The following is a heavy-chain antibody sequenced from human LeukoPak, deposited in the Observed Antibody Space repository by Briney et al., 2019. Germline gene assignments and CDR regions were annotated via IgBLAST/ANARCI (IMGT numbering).Heavy chain of an antibody. Sequence: PGGSLRLSCAASGFTFSSYAMSWVRQAPGKGLEWVSAISGSGGSTYYADSVKGRFTISRDNSKNTLYLQMNSLRAEDTAVYYCAKDKDDFLSGYYPFDYWGQGTLVTVSS. CDR2: ISGSGGST. V-gene: IGHV3-23*01. CDR3: AKDKDDFLSGYYPFDY. J-gene: IGHJ4*02. D-gene: IGHD3-3*01. CDR1: GFTFSSYA.